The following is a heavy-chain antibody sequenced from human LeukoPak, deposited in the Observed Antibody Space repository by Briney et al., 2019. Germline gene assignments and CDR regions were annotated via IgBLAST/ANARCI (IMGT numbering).Heavy chain of an antibody. CDR3: AKDIGDYYYGMDV. CDR1: GFTFDDYT. CDR2: ISWDGGST. D-gene: IGHD3-16*01. Sequence: GGSLRLSCAASGFTFDDYTMHWVRHAPGKGLEWVSLISWDGGSTYYADSVKGRFTISRDNSKNSLYLQMNSLRTEDTALYYCAKDIGDYYYGMDVWGQGTTVTVSS. V-gene: IGHV3-43*01. J-gene: IGHJ6*02.